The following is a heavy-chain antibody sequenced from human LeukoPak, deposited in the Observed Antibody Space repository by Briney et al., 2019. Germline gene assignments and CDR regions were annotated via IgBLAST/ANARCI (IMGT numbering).Heavy chain of an antibody. CDR3: ARVVYGSYNLDAFDI. Sequence: SETLSLTCTVSGGSISSYYRSWIRQPPGKGLEWIGYIYYSGSTNYNPSLKSRVTISVDTSKNQFSLKLSSVTAADTAVYYCARVVYGSYNLDAFDIWGQGTMVTVSS. J-gene: IGHJ3*02. CDR1: GGSISSYY. D-gene: IGHD1-26*01. CDR2: IYYSGST. V-gene: IGHV4-59*01.